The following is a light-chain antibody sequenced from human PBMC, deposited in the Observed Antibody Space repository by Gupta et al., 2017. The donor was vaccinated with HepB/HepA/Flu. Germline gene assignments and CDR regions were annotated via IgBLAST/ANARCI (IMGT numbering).Light chain of an antibody. J-gene: IGLJ2*01. CDR1: SLRNDG. CDR2: GKN. V-gene: IGLV3-19*01. Sequence: TCEVESLRNDGAGLYQQKPGQGPVLVMYGKNTRPSGTPDRFSGSSSGNTASLTITEAQAGDEADYYCESRDSSRDQVFGGGTKLTVL. CDR3: ESRDSSRDQV.